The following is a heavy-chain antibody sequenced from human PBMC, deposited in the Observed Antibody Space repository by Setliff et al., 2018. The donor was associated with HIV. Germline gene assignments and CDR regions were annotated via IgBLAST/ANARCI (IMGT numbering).Heavy chain of an antibody. CDR3: VRGVQSPPHYSYYYMDV. V-gene: IGHV1-69*02. J-gene: IGHJ6*03. CDR1: GGSFASYT. D-gene: IGHD3-3*01. Sequence: SVKVSCKASGGSFASYTFSWVRQAPGQGLDWMGRIIPILGVANYAQRFQGKVTITADKSTSTAYMELTSLRFDDTAMYYCVRGVQSPPHYSYYYMDVWGEGTMVTVSS. CDR2: IIPILGVA.